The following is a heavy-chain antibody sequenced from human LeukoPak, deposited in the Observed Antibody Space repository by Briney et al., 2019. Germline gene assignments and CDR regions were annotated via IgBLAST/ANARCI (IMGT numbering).Heavy chain of an antibody. CDR1: GSSISSYY. CDR2: IYTSGST. J-gene: IGHJ4*02. D-gene: IGHD3-10*01. CDR3: SSTRFALSYCSGTNAFDY. V-gene: IGHV4-4*07. Sequence: PSETLSLTCTVSGSSISSYYWSWIRQPAGKGLEWIGRIYTSGSTSYNPSLKSRVTMSVDTSKNQFSLKLSSVTAADTAVYYCSSTRFALSYCSGTNAFDYWGQGTLVTVSS.